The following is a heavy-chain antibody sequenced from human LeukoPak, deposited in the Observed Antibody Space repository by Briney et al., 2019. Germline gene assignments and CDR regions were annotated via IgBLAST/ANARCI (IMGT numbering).Heavy chain of an antibody. V-gene: IGHV3-30*02. Sequence: GGSLRLSCAASGFTFSSYGMHWVRQAPGKGLGWVAFIRSDGSNKYYADSVKGRFTISRDNSKNTLYLQMNSLRAEDTAVYYCAKSLSSDYGDYWGQGTLVTVSS. CDR3: AKSLSSDYGDY. CDR1: GFTFSSYG. D-gene: IGHD4-17*01. CDR2: IRSDGSNK. J-gene: IGHJ4*02.